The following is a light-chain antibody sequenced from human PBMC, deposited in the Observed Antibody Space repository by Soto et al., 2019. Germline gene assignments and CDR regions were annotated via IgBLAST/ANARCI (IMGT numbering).Light chain of an antibody. J-gene: IGKJ2*01. V-gene: IGKV3-15*01. Sequence: EIVMPQSPATLTVSPGARATRSCRASQNINRNFAWYQKKPGQAPTRLIYGAFTRVTGIPDRFSGSWSGTEFTLTISSLQSEDFAVYYGQQYNNWPPYTFGQGTKLEIK. CDR2: GAF. CDR3: QQYNNWPPYT. CDR1: QNINRN.